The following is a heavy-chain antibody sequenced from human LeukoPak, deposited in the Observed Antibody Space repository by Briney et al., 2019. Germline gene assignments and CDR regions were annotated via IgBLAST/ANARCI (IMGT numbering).Heavy chain of an antibody. D-gene: IGHD2-8*01. CDR3: ARDRRYCTNGVCSRYFDY. J-gene: IGHJ4*02. CDR2: IWYDGSNK. Sequence: GGSLRLSCAASGFTFSSYGMHWVRQAPGKGLEWVAVIWYDGSNKYYADSVKGRFTISRDNSKNTLYLQMNSLRAEDTAVYYCARDRRYCTNGVCSRYFDYWGQGTLVTVSS. V-gene: IGHV3-33*01. CDR1: GFTFSSYG.